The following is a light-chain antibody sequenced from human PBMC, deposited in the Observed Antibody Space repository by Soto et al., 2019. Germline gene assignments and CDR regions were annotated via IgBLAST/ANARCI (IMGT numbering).Light chain of an antibody. Sequence: QSVLTQPPSVSGAPGQRVTISCTGSSSNIGAGYDVHWYQQLPGTAPKLLIYGNSNRPSGVPDRFSGSKSGTSASLAITGLLAEDEADYYCQSDDSSLSGAVFGGGTQLTVL. V-gene: IGLV1-40*01. CDR2: GNS. CDR3: QSDDSSLSGAV. CDR1: SSNIGAGYD. J-gene: IGLJ7*01.